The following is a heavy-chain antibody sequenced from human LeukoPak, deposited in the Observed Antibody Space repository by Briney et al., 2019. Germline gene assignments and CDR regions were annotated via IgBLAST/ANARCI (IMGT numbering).Heavy chain of an antibody. CDR3: ASRQWLAL. CDR1: GFTFSNYA. Sequence: GGSLRLSCAASGFTFSNYAMSWVRQAPGKGLEWVSSISSSSSYIYYADSVKGRFTISRDNAKNSLYLQMNSPRAEDTAVYYCASRQWLALWGQGTLVTVSS. V-gene: IGHV3-21*01. J-gene: IGHJ4*02. CDR2: ISSSSSYI. D-gene: IGHD6-19*01.